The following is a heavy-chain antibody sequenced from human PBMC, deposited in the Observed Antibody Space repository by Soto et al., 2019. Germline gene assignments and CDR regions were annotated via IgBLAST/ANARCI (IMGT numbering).Heavy chain of an antibody. V-gene: IGHV3-33*01. J-gene: IGHJ6*02. Sequence: GGSLRLSCAASGFTFSSYGMHWVRQAPGKGLEWVAVIWYDGSNKYYADSVKGRFTISRDNSKNTLYLQMNSLRAEDTAVYYCARDPPVLRLPTGMDVWGQGTTVTVSS. CDR2: IWYDGSNK. D-gene: IGHD2-21*02. CDR3: ARDPPVLRLPTGMDV. CDR1: GFTFSSYG.